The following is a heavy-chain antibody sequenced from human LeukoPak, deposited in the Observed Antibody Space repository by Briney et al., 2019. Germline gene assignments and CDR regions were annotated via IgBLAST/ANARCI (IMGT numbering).Heavy chain of an antibody. D-gene: IGHD3-22*01. CDR2: ISSSSSTI. Sequence: GGSLRLSCAASGFTFSSYSMNWVRQAPGKGLEWVSYISSSSSTIYYADSVKGRFTISRDNAKNTLYLQMNSLRAEDTAVYYCARVNPDYYDSSGYPHDAFDIWGQGTMVTVSS. CDR1: GFTFSSYS. CDR3: ARVNPDYYDSSGYPHDAFDI. J-gene: IGHJ3*02. V-gene: IGHV3-48*01.